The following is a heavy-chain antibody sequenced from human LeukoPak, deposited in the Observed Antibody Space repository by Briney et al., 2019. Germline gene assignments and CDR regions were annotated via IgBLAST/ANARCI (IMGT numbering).Heavy chain of an antibody. Sequence: PGGSLRLSCAASGFTFSSYEMNWVRQAPGKGLEWVSYISSSGSTIYYADSVKGRFTISRDNAKNSLYLQMNSLRAEDTAVYYCAPIECGGDCYQDDAFDIWGQETMVTVSS. CDR3: APIECGGDCYQDDAFDI. J-gene: IGHJ3*02. CDR1: GFTFSSYE. CDR2: ISSSGSTI. V-gene: IGHV3-48*03. D-gene: IGHD2-21*02.